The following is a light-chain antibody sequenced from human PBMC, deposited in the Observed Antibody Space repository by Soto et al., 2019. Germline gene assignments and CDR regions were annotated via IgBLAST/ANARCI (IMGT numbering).Light chain of an antibody. Sequence: QSALTQPASVSGSPGQSITISCTGTSTDIGGYNYVSWYQQHPGKAPKLIICDVSDRPSGVSNRFSGSKSGNTASLTISGLEAEDEDDYYCSSYTRSSVVIFGGGTKLTVL. CDR2: DVS. CDR1: STDIGGYNY. V-gene: IGLV2-14*03. CDR3: SSYTRSSVVI. J-gene: IGLJ2*01.